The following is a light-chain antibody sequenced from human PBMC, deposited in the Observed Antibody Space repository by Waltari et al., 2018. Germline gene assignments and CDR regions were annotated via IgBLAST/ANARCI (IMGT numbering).Light chain of an antibody. CDR2: QDT. Sequence: SYALTKPPSVSVSPGQTAKITSPGDKLGETFVYWYQHKPGQSPLLIMYQDTKPPSGIPERFSGSISGNTVTLTISGTQAMDEADYYCQAWDSTTDVVFGGGTKLTVL. V-gene: IGLV3-1*01. CDR3: QAWDSTTDVV. J-gene: IGLJ2*01. CDR1: KLGETF.